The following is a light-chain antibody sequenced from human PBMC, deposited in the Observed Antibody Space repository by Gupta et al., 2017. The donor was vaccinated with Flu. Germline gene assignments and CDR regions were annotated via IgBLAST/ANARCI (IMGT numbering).Light chain of an antibody. CDR3: QQYGSSPPTT. Sequence: GERATLSCRASQSVSSSYLAWYQQKPGQAPRLLIYGASSRATGIPDRFSGSGSGTDFTLTISRLEPEDFAVYYCQQYGSSPPTTFGQGTRL. CDR2: GAS. V-gene: IGKV3-20*01. J-gene: IGKJ5*01. CDR1: QSVSSSY.